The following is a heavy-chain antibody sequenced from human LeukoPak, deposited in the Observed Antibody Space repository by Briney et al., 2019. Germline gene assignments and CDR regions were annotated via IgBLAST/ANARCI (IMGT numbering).Heavy chain of an antibody. CDR1: GGSISSSSYY. V-gene: IGHV4-39*07. D-gene: IGHD4-17*01. CDR2: IYYSGCT. J-gene: IGHJ3*02. Sequence: SETLSLTCTVSGGSISSSSYYWGWIRQPPGKGLEWIGSIYYSGCTYYSPSLKSRVTISVDTSKNQFSLKLSSVTAADTAVYYCTKGYGDYVVTAFDIWGQGTMVTVSS. CDR3: TKGYGDYVVTAFDI.